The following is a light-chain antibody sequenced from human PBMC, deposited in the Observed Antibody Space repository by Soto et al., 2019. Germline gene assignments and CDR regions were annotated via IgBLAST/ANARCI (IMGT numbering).Light chain of an antibody. V-gene: IGLV1-44*01. CDR2: SDN. CDR3: ATWDDSLNGYV. Sequence: QAVVTQPPSASGTPGQRVTISCSGGSSNIGSDTVNWYQQLPGTAPKLLIYSDNHRPSGVPDRFSGSKSGTSASLAISGLQSEDEADYYCATWDDSLNGYVFGTGTKLTVL. CDR1: SSNIGSDT. J-gene: IGLJ1*01.